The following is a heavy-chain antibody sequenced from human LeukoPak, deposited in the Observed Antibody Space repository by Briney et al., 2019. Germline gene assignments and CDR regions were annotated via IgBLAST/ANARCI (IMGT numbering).Heavy chain of an antibody. CDR2: ISYDGSNK. Sequence: GGSLRLSCAASGFTFSSYAMHWVRQAPGKGLEWVAVISYDGSNKYYADSVKGRFTISRDNSKNTLYLQMNSLRAEDTAVYYCARVREDSSSWYGYYYYYYMDVWGKGTTVTISS. CDR3: ARVREDSSSWYGYYYYYYMDV. CDR1: GFTFSSYA. V-gene: IGHV3-30*14. J-gene: IGHJ6*03. D-gene: IGHD6-13*01.